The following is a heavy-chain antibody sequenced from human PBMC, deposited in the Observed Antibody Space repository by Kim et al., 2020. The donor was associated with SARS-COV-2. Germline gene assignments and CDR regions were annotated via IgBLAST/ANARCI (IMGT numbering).Heavy chain of an antibody. Sequence: SETLSLTCAVYGGSFSGYYWSWIRQPPGKGLEWIGEINHSGSTNYNPSLKSRVTISVDTSKNQFSLKLSSVTAADTAVYYCARGGRWLQFRGYFDYWGQGTLVTVSS. CDR1: GGSFSGYY. CDR3: ARGGRWLQFRGYFDY. CDR2: INHSGST. J-gene: IGHJ4*02. D-gene: IGHD5-12*01. V-gene: IGHV4-34*01.